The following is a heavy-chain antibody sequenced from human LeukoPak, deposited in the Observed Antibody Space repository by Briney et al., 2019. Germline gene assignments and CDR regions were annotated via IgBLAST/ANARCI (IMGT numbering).Heavy chain of an antibody. CDR2: IRYDGSNK. D-gene: IGHD5-24*01. CDR3: AKDRGDGYLFDY. Sequence: PGGSLRLSCAASGFTFSSYGMHWVRQAPGKGLEWVAFIRYDGSNKYYADSVKGRFTISRDNSKSTLYLQMNSLRAEDTAVYYCAKDRGDGYLFDYWGQGTLVTVSS. CDR1: GFTFSSYG. V-gene: IGHV3-30*02. J-gene: IGHJ4*02.